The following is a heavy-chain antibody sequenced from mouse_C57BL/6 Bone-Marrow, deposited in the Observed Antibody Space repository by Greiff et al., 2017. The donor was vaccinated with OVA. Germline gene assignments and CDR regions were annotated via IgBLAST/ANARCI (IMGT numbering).Heavy chain of an antibody. CDR1: GYTFTSYW. Sequence: VKLQQPGAELVKPGASVKLSCKASGYTFTSYWMHWVKQRPGQGLEWIGMIHPNSGSTNYNEKFKSKATLTVDKSSSTAYMQLSSLTSEDSAVYDCARFTTVVAYWYFDVWGTGTTVTVSS. CDR3: ARFTTVVAYWYFDV. CDR2: IHPNSGST. V-gene: IGHV1-64*01. D-gene: IGHD1-1*01. J-gene: IGHJ1*03.